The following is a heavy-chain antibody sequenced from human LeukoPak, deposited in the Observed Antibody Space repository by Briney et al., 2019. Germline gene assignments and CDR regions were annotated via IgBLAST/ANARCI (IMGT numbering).Heavy chain of an antibody. CDR3: ARGATIFGVVIKTPQYYSSMDV. V-gene: IGHV4-34*01. J-gene: IGHJ6*03. D-gene: IGHD3-3*01. CDR1: GGSFSGYY. CDR2: INHSGST. Sequence: SETLSLTCAVYGGSFSGYYWSWIRQPPGKGLEWIGEINHSGSTNYNPSLKSRVTISVDTSKNRFSLKLSSVTAADTAVYYCARGATIFGVVIKTPQYYSSMDVWGKGTTVTVSS.